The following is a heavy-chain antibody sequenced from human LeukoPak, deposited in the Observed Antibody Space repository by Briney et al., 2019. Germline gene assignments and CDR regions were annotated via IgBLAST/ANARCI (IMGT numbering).Heavy chain of an antibody. J-gene: IGHJ4*02. D-gene: IGHD5-18*01. CDR1: GGTFSSYA. CDR3: AGPNASGYSYGYDY. Sequence: SVKVSCKASGGTFSSYAISWVRQAPGQGLEWMGGIIPIFGTANYAQKFQGRVTITTDESTSTAYMELSSLRSEDTAVYYCAGPNASGYSYGYDYWGQGTLVTVSS. V-gene: IGHV1-69*05. CDR2: IIPIFGTA.